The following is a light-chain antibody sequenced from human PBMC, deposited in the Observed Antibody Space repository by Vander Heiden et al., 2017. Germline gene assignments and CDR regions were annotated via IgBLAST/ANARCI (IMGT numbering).Light chain of an antibody. Sequence: EVVLTPSPGTLSLSPGETATLSCRASQSVSSSYLAWYQQKPGQAPRLLIYGTSNRATGTPDRFSGSGLGTDFTLSISRLEPEDFAVYYCQKGGDSTGTFGQGTKVEIK. V-gene: IGKV3-20*01. CDR2: GTS. CDR1: QSVSSSY. J-gene: IGKJ1*01. CDR3: QKGGDSTGT.